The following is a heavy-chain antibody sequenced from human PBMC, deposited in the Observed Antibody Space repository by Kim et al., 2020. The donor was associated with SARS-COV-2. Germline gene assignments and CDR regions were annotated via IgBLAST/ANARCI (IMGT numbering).Heavy chain of an antibody. Sequence: GVSLRLSCAASGFTFSSYGMHWVRQAPGKGLEWVAVISHDGTNKYYADSVKGRFTISRDNSKNTLYLQMNSLRSEDTAVYYCAKASAEAGSFDYWGQGTLVTVSS. V-gene: IGHV3-30*18. D-gene: IGHD6-13*01. J-gene: IGHJ4*02. CDR1: GFTFSSYG. CDR3: AKASAEAGSFDY. CDR2: ISHDGTNK.